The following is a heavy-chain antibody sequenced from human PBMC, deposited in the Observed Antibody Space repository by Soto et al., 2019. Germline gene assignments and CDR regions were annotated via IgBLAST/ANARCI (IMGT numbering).Heavy chain of an antibody. D-gene: IGHD3-22*01. CDR2: IYFRGTT. V-gene: IGHV4-59*01. CDR1: GGSISSYY. Sequence: SETLSLTCTVSGGSISSYYWSWVRQPPGKGLEWIGYIYFRGTTNYNPSLKSRVTMSADTSKNQFSLKLNSVTAADTAVYYCARMNYYDTSGYPFDYWGQGMMVTVS. J-gene: IGHJ4*02. CDR3: ARMNYYDTSGYPFDY.